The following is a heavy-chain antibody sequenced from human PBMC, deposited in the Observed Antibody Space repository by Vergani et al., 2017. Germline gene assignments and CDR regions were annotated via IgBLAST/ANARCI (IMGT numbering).Heavy chain of an antibody. D-gene: IGHD5-18*01. V-gene: IGHV3-30*02. CDR3: AKDLAPGYSHGYNGMDV. J-gene: IGHJ6*02. CDR1: GFTFSSYG. Sequence: QVQLVESGGGVVQPGGSRRLSCAASGFTFSSYGMHWVRQVPGKGLEWVAYIHYDATNENYADSVKGRFTVSRDSSKNTLFLHMNSLRAEDTAVYYCAKDLAPGYSHGYNGMDVGGQGTTVTVSS. CDR2: IHYDATNE.